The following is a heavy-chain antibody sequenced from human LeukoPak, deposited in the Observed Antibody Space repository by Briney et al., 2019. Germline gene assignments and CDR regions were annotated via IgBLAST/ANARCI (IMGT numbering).Heavy chain of an antibody. J-gene: IGHJ2*01. CDR3: ARDRYHSSGWRNWYFDL. D-gene: IGHD6-19*01. CDR2: INPNSGGT. V-gene: IGHV1-2*02. Sequence: ASVKVSCKASGYTFTGYYMHWVRQAPGQGLEWMGWINPNSGGTNYAQKFQGRVTMTRDTSISTAYMELSRLRSDDTAVYYCARDRYHSSGWRNWYFDLWGRGTLVTVSS. CDR1: GYTFTGYY.